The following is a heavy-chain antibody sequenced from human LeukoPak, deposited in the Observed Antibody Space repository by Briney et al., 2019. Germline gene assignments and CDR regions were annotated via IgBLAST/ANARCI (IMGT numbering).Heavy chain of an antibody. CDR2: INHSGST. CDR1: GGSFSGYY. J-gene: IGHJ6*03. CDR3: ARQGRGYSYGPGGYYYYMDV. D-gene: IGHD5-18*01. V-gene: IGHV4-34*01. Sequence: SETLSLTCAVYGGSFSGYYWSWIRQPPGKGLEWIGEINHSGSTNYNPSLKSRVTISVDTSKNQFSLKLSSVTAADTAVYYCARQGRGYSYGPGGYYYYMDVWGKGTTVTISS.